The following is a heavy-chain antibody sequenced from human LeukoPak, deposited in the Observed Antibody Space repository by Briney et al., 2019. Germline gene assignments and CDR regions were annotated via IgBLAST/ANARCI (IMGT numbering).Heavy chain of an antibody. CDR2: IYYSGST. J-gene: IGHJ6*03. CDR1: GGSISSHY. D-gene: IGHD3-3*01. Sequence: TPSETLSLTCTVSGGSISSHYWSWIRQPPGKGLEWIGYIYYSGSTNYNPSLKSRVTISVDTSKNQFSLKLSSVTAADTAVYYCARVSVDFWSGYTMLYYYYYYMDAWGKGTTVTVSS. CDR3: ARVSVDFWSGYTMLYYYYYYMDA. V-gene: IGHV4-59*11.